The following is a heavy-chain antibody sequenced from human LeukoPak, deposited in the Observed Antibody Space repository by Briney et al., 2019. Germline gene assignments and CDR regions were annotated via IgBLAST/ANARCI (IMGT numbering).Heavy chain of an antibody. CDR3: ARVDYYGSGIGNWFDP. J-gene: IGHJ5*02. Sequence: PVKVSCKASGGTFSSYAISWVRQAPGQGLEWMGGIIPIFGTANYAQKFQGRVTITADESTSTAYMELSSLRSEDTAVYYCARVDYYGSGIGNWFDPWGQGTLVTVSS. V-gene: IGHV1-69*13. D-gene: IGHD3-10*01. CDR2: IIPIFGTA. CDR1: GGTFSSYA.